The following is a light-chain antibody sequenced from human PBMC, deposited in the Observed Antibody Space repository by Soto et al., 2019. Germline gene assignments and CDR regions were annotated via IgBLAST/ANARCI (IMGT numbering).Light chain of an antibody. V-gene: IGLV1-40*01. CDR1: SSNIVAGYA. CDR2: GNS. J-gene: IGLJ2*01. Sequence: QSVLTQPPAVSGAPGQRVTLPCTGRSSNIVAGYAVHWYQQLPVTDPKLLIYGNSNRPSGVPYLFSGSKSVTSDSLAITGLQAEDEADYYCQYYDSILSAVVFGGGTKLTVL. CDR3: QYYDSILSAVV.